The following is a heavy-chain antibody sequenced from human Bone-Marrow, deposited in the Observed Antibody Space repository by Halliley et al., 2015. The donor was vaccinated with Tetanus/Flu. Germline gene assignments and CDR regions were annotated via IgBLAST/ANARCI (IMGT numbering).Heavy chain of an antibody. V-gene: IGHV5-51*01. Sequence: GLGGMGITPPGDSDIRYKPSFQGQVTISADESPPTASLQWSSLQASDTAMYYCARRGDSYVFDFWGQGTLVTVSS. D-gene: IGHD2-21*02. CDR3: ARRGDSYVFDF. J-gene: IGHJ4*02. CDR2: TPPGDSDI.